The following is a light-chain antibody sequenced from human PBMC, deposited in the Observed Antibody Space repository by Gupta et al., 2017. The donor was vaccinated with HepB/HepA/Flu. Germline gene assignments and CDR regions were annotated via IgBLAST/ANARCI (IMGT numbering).Light chain of an antibody. Sequence: QSVLIQPPSASGTPGQRVTSSCSGSSSNIGTNTVHWYRQLPGTAPQLLIYSNGHRPSGVPDRFSGSKSGTSASLAISGLQSEDEADYHCAAWDDSLNGYWVFGGGTKLTVL. J-gene: IGLJ3*02. CDR2: SNG. CDR3: AAWDDSLNGYWV. V-gene: IGLV1-44*01. CDR1: SSNIGTNT.